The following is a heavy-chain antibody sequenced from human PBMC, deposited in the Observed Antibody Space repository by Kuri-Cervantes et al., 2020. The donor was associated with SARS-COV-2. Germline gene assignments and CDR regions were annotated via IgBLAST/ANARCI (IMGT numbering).Heavy chain of an antibody. CDR3: ASRGNSRNWYFDL. D-gene: IGHD2/OR15-2a*01. Sequence: GGSLRLSCAASGFTVSTNYMSWVRQAPGKGLEWVSIIYSGGTTYYADSVKGRFTISRDNAKNSLYLQMNSLRAEDTAVYYCASRGNSRNWYFDLWGRGTLVTDSS. J-gene: IGHJ2*01. CDR2: IYSGGTT. V-gene: IGHV3-53*01. CDR1: GFTVSTNY.